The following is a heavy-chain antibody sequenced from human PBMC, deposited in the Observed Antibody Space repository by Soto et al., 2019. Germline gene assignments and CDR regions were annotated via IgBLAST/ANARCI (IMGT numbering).Heavy chain of an antibody. V-gene: IGHV1-2*02. CDR3: AKELQRGMDV. Sequence: QVHLVQSGAEVKQPGASVKVSCKASGYTFSVYHMHCVRHAPGQGLEWMGWVHPNSGGTNYAQSFEGRVTMTRDTSINTAYMELSRLTSADTAVYYCAKELQRGMDVWGQGTTVTVSS. J-gene: IGHJ6*02. CDR2: VHPNSGGT. D-gene: IGHD4-4*01. CDR1: GYTFSVYH.